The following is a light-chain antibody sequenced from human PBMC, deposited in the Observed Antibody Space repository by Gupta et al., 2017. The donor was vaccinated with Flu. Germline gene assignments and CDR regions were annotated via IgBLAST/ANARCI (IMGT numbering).Light chain of an antibody. J-gene: IGKJ1*01. CDR1: QSVSSY. V-gene: IGKV3-15*01. CDR2: GAS. CDR3: HQYDSCPMT. Sequence: PPTLSVSPGERVTLSCRASQSVSSYLAWYQQKPGQAPRLLIYGASSRATGVPARFSGSGSGTEFTLTITSLQSEDFAVYYCHQYDSCPMTFGQGTKVDIK.